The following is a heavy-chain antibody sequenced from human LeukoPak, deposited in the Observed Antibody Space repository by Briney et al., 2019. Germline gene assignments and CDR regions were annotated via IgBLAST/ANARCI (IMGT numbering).Heavy chain of an antibody. V-gene: IGHV3-23*01. CDR2: LSGSGITT. CDR3: ARGLGGGRCNNGVCYTDVFDI. Sequence: GGSLRLSCAASGFTFSNSAMSWVRQAPGKGLEWVSTLSGSGITTYYADSVKGRFTISRDNSKNTLYLQMNSLRAEDTALYYCARGLGGGRCNNGVCYTDVFDIWGQGTMVTVSS. J-gene: IGHJ3*02. D-gene: IGHD2-8*01. CDR1: GFTFSNSA.